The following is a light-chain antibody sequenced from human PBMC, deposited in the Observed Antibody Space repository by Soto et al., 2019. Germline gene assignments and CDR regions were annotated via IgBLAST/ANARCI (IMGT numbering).Light chain of an antibody. J-gene: IGKJ1*01. V-gene: IGKV1-39*01. CDR3: QQSYSTPPWT. Sequence: DIQMTQSPSSLSASVEDRVIITCRASQSIVTYLSWYLQKPGKAPKLLIYAASNLQSGVPSRFSGSGSGTDFTLTISSLQPEDFATYFCQQSYSTPPWTFGQGTKVDIK. CDR1: QSIVTY. CDR2: AAS.